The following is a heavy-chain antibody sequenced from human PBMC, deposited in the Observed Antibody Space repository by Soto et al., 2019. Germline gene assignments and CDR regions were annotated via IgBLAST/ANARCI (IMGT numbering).Heavy chain of an antibody. D-gene: IGHD3-3*01. V-gene: IGHV4-34*01. CDR3: ASTSSIGAIFGVAPYHFDY. CDR1: GGSISSYY. Sequence: SETLSLTCTVSGGSISSYYWSWIRQPPGKGLEWIGEINHSGNTNYNPSLKSRVTISADKSKNQFSLKLSSVTAADTAVYYCASTSSIGAIFGVAPYHFDYWSQGTLVTVSS. CDR2: INHSGNT. J-gene: IGHJ4*02.